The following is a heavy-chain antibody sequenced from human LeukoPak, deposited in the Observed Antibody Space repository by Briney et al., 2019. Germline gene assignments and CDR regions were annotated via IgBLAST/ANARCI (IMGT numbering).Heavy chain of an antibody. CDR1: GFTFSDYY. J-gene: IGHJ5*02. V-gene: IGHV3-11*03. Sequence: GGSLILSCAASGFTFSDYYMNWIRQAPGKGLEWLSYISTSSSYTDYADSVRGRFTISRDNAKNLLYLQMNSLRAEDTAVYYCAGTRQLHAGFDPWGQGTLVTVSS. CDR2: ISTSSSYT. CDR3: AGTRQLHAGFDP. D-gene: IGHD6-6*01.